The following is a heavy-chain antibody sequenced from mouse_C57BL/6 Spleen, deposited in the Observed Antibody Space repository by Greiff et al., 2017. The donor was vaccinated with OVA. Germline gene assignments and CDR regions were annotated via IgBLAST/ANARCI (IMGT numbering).Heavy chain of an antibody. CDR3: ARITAQASDAMDY. D-gene: IGHD3-2*02. V-gene: IGHV1-7*01. CDR2: INPSSGYT. J-gene: IGHJ4*01. Sequence: VKLVESGAELAKPGASVKLSCKASGYTFTSYWMHWVKQRPGQGLEWIGYINPSSGYTKYNQKFKDKATLTADESSSTAYMQLSSLTYEDSAVYYCARITAQASDAMDYWGQGTSVTVSS. CDR1: GYTFTSYW.